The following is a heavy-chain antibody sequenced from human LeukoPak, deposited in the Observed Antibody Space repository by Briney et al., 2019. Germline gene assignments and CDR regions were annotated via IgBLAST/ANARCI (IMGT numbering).Heavy chain of an antibody. CDR3: ARDLTPYYYDQSDY. V-gene: IGHV1-2*02. Sequence: ASVKVSCKASGYTFTGYYMHWVRQAPGQGLEWMGWINPNSGGTNYAQKFQGRVTMTRDTSISTAYMELSRLRSDDTAVYYCARDLTPYYYDQSDYWGQGTLVTVST. CDR2: INPNSGGT. J-gene: IGHJ4*02. CDR1: GYTFTGYY. D-gene: IGHD3-22*01.